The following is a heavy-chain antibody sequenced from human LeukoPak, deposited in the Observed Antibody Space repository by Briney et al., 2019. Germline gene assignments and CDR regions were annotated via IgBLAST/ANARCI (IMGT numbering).Heavy chain of an antibody. CDR1: GGSFSGYY. CDR2: INHSGST. V-gene: IGHV4-34*01. J-gene: IGHJ6*03. Sequence: SETLSLTCAVYGGSFSGYYWSWIRQPPGKGLEWIGEINHSGSTNYNPSLKSRVTISVDTSKNQFSLKLSSVTAADTAVYYCARGQSSGYSSSWYSQFFYYYYYMDVWGKGTTVTVSS. CDR3: ARGQSSGYSSSWYSQFFYYYYYMDV. D-gene: IGHD6-13*01.